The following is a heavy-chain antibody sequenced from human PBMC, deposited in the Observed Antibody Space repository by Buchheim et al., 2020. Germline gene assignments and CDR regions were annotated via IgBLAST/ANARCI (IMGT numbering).Heavy chain of an antibody. V-gene: IGHV3-33*01. CDR1: GFTFSSYG. J-gene: IGHJ4*02. CDR2: RWYDGSNK. D-gene: IGHD2-2*01. Sequence: QVQLVESGGGVVQPGRSLRLSCAASGFTFSSYGMHWVRQAPGKGLEWVAVRWYDGSNKYYADSVKGRFTISRDNSKNTLYLQMNSLRAEDTAVYYCARDGESQLLQAFDYWGQGTL. CDR3: ARDGESQLLQAFDY.